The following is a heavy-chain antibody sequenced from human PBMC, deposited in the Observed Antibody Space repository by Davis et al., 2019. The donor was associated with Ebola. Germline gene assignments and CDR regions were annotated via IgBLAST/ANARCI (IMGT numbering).Heavy chain of an antibody. J-gene: IGHJ6*04. V-gene: IGHV3-30-3*01. CDR3: ARSGLSFGVVKYHYGMDV. Sequence: GGSLRLSCTASGLTFRTYAMHWVRQAPGKGLEWVAAISFDGNNRHYASSVKGRLTLPRDNSKKTMYLQMNSLRAEDTAVYYCARSGLSFGVVKYHYGMDVWGKGTTVTVSS. CDR2: ISFDGNNR. CDR1: GLTFRTYA. D-gene: IGHD3-3*01.